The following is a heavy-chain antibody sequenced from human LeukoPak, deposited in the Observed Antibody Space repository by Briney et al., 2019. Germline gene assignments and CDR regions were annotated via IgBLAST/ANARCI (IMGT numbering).Heavy chain of an antibody. CDR1: GFTFSSYW. D-gene: IGHD3-22*01. J-gene: IGHJ4*02. CDR2: INSDGSST. Sequence: GGSLRLSCGASGFTFSSYWMHWVRQAPGKGLVWVSRINSDGSSTSYADSVKGRFTISRDNAKNTLYLQMNSLRAEDTAVYYCARRYYYDSSGYNYFDYWGQGTLVTVSS. V-gene: IGHV3-74*01. CDR3: ARRYYYDSSGYNYFDY.